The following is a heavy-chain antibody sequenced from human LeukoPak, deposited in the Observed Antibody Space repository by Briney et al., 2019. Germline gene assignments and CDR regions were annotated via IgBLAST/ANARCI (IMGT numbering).Heavy chain of an antibody. Sequence: GASVKVSCKASGGTFSSYAISWVRQAPGQGLEWMGRIIPILGIANYAQKFQGRVTITADKSTSTAYMELSSLRSEDTAVYYCARALAPGGYSYGADYYYGMDVWGQGTTVTVSS. D-gene: IGHD5-18*01. V-gene: IGHV1-69*04. CDR1: GGTFSSYA. CDR2: IIPILGIA. CDR3: ARALAPGGYSYGADYYYGMDV. J-gene: IGHJ6*02.